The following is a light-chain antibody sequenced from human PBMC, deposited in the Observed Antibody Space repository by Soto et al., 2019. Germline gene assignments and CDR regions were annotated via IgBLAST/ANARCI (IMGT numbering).Light chain of an antibody. V-gene: IGLV1-40*01. CDR1: SSNIGAGYD. Sequence: QAVVTQPPSVSGAPGQRVTISCTGRSSNIGAGYDVHWYRQLPGTAPKVLVYGDSNRPSGVPDRFSASKSGTSASLAITGLQAEDEADYYCQSYDNRLSGSVFGGGTKVTVL. J-gene: IGLJ2*01. CDR2: GDS. CDR3: QSYDNRLSGSV.